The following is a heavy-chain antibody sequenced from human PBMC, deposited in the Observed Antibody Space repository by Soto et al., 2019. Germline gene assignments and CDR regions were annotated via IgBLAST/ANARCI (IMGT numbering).Heavy chain of an antibody. CDR3: ARPYSYGSSGYSPDGFDL. CDR2: ISSGSSYI. Sequence: GGSLRLSCVASGLTASGKKYMAWVRQAPGKGLEWVSSISSGSSYIYYADSMKGRFTISRDNAKNSLYLLMNSLRAGDTAVYYCARPYSYGSSGYSPDGFDLWGQGTMVTVSS. J-gene: IGHJ3*01. D-gene: IGHD3-22*01. CDR1: GLTASGKKY. V-gene: IGHV3-21*01.